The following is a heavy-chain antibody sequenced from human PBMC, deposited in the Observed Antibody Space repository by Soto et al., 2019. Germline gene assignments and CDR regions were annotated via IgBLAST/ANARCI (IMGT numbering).Heavy chain of an antibody. CDR3: ARENWYSLDV. Sequence: EVQLVESGGGSAQPGGSLRLSCAASGFSFSSYFMAWVRQAPGEGLVSVSHVPGDGSRASYADSVRGRFTISRDNAKNTLYLQMDSLRDEDTAIYYCARENWYSLDVWGQGTTVTVSS. D-gene: IGHD1-26*01. V-gene: IGHV3-74*01. J-gene: IGHJ6*02. CDR1: GFSFSSYF. CDR2: VPGDGSRA.